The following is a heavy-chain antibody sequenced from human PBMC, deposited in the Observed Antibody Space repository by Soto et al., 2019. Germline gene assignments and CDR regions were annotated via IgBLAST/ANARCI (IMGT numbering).Heavy chain of an antibody. V-gene: IGHV3-23*01. J-gene: IGHJ4*02. D-gene: IGHD3-10*01. CDR1: GFTFSSYA. Sequence: GGSLRLSCAASGFTFSSYAMSWVRQAPGKGLEWVSAISGSGGSTYYADSVKGRFTISRDNSKNTLYLQMNSLRAEDTAVYYCAKGDGVYGSGSYYFDYWGQGTLVTVSS. CDR2: ISGSGGST. CDR3: AKGDGVYGSGSYYFDY.